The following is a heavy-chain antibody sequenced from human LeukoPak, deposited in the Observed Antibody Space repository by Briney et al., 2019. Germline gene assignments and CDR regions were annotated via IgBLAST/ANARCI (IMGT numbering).Heavy chain of an antibody. V-gene: IGHV4-59*01. CDR2: IYYSGST. Sequence: PSETLSLTCTVSGGSISSYYWSWIRQPPGKGLEWIGYIYYSGSTNYNPSLKSRVTISVDTSKNQFSLKLSSVTAADTAVYYCARATSVWRWFDPWGQGTLVTVSS. D-gene: IGHD2-21*01. CDR1: GGSISSYY. CDR3: ARATSVWRWFDP. J-gene: IGHJ5*02.